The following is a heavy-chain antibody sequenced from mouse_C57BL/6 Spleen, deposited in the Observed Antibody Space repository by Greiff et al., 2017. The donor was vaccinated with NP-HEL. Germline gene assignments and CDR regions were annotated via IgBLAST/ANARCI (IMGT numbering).Heavy chain of an antibody. V-gene: IGHV1-64*01. Sequence: QVQLQQPGAELVKPGASVKLSCKASGYTFTSYWMHWVKQRPGQGLEWIGMIHPNSGSTNYNEKFKSKATLTVDKSSSTAYMQLSSLTSEDSAVYYCARSMGTGTFAYWGQGTLVTVSA. CDR1: GYTFTSYW. J-gene: IGHJ3*01. CDR2: IHPNSGST. CDR3: ARSMGTGTFAY. D-gene: IGHD4-1*01.